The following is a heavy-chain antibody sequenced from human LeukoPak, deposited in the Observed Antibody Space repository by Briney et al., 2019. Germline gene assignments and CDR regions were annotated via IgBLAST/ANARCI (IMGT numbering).Heavy chain of an antibody. CDR2: ISGFNAYT. J-gene: IGHJ5*02. Sequence: ASVKVSCKASGYSFTMYGISWVRQAPGQGLEWMGWISGFNAYTNYAQRLQGRVTMTTDTSTSTAYMEVRGLRSDDTAVYYCARDHWSHYYGSGGENYFDPWGQGTLVTVSS. CDR3: ARDHWSHYYGSGGENYFDP. D-gene: IGHD3-10*01. V-gene: IGHV1-18*01. CDR1: GYSFTMYG.